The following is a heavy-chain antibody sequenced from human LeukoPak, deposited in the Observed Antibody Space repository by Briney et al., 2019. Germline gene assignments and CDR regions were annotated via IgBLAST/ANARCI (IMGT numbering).Heavy chain of an antibody. V-gene: IGHV4-59*01. Sequence: SETLSLTCTVSGASINRYFWNWIRQPPGKELEWIGYISSGGSTNYNPSLKSRVTISIDTSKNQFSLKLTSATAADTAVYYCARYCSSTSCYDPAFDYWGQGTLVTVSS. CDR2: ISSGGST. CDR3: ARYCSSTSCYDPAFDY. D-gene: IGHD2-2*01. CDR1: GASINRYF. J-gene: IGHJ4*02.